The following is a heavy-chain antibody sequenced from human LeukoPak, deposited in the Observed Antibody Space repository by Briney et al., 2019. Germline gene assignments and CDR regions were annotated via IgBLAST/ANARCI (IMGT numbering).Heavy chain of an antibody. D-gene: IGHD4-17*01. CDR2: ISPYNGNT. CDR1: GYTFTSYG. V-gene: IGHV1-18*01. CDR3: ARDQRGYGDSTGASKWIDP. Sequence: ASVKLSCKASGYTFTSYGINWVRQAPGQGLEWMGWISPYNGNTKYAEKVQGRVTITTDTSTSTAYMELRSLNSDDTAVYSCARDQRGYGDSTGASKWIDPWGQGTLVTVSS. J-gene: IGHJ5*02.